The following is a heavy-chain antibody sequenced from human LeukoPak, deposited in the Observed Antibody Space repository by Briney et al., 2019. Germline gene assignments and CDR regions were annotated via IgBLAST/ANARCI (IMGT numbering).Heavy chain of an antibody. V-gene: IGHV3-23*01. CDR1: GFTFSSYS. CDR3: AKGQEPESRLDY. D-gene: IGHD1-14*01. J-gene: IGHJ4*02. Sequence: GGSLRLSCAASGFTFSSYSMYWVRQAPGKGLEWVSGIIGSGEKTYYADSVKGRFTMSRDNSKNTLYLQMNSLRADGTAVYYCAKGQEPESRLDYWGQGTLVTVSS. CDR2: IIGSGEKT.